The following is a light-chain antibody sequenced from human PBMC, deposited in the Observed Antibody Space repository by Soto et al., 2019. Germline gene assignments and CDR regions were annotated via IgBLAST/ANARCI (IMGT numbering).Light chain of an antibody. CDR1: QNINTF. Sequence: EIVLTQSPATLSLSPGDRATLSCRASQNINTFLAWYQQKPGQAPRRLIYDAFKRATGIPARFSGSGSGTDFTLTISSLEPEDFAVYYCQHRGNWPPGAAFGGGTKVEIK. CDR2: DAF. J-gene: IGKJ4*01. V-gene: IGKV3-11*01. CDR3: QHRGNWPPGAA.